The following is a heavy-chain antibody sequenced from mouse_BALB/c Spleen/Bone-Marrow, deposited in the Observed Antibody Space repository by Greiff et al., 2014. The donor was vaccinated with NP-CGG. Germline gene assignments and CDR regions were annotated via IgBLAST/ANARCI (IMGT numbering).Heavy chain of an antibody. Sequence: DVMLVESGGGLVKPGGSLKLSCAASGFTFSDYYMYWVRQTPEKRLEWVATISDGGGYTYYPVSVWGRFTISRDNAKNNLYLQMSSMKSEDTAMYDCARSRERYGAMDYWGQGTSVTVFS. V-gene: IGHV5-4*02. CDR1: GFTFSDYY. CDR3: ARSRERYGAMDY. CDR2: ISDGGGYT. J-gene: IGHJ4*01. D-gene: IGHD2-10*02.